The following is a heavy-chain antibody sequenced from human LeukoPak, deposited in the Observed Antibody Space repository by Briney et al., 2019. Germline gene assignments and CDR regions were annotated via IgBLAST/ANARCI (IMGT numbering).Heavy chain of an antibody. CDR3: ARTTVTTRSEDY. V-gene: IGHV1-69*05. CDR2: IVPIFGTA. CDR1: GGTFSSYA. D-gene: IGHD4-17*01. Sequence: SVKVSCKASGGTFSSYAISWVRQAPGQGLEWMGRIVPIFGTANYAQKFQGRVTITTVESTSTAYMELSSLRSEDTAVYYCARTTVTTRSEDYWGQGTLVTVSS. J-gene: IGHJ4*02.